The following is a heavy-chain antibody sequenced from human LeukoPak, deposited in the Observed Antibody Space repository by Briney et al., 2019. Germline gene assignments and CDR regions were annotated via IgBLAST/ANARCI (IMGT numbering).Heavy chain of an antibody. V-gene: IGHV1-18*01. Sequence: ASVKVSCMASGYTFTSYGISWVRQAPGQGLEWMGWISAYNGNSNYAQTHQGRVTMTTDRSTTKDYMELRSLRSDDTAVYYCARLDMITFGGVIVLDAFDIWGQGTMVTVSS. J-gene: IGHJ3*02. CDR1: GYTFTSYG. CDR3: ARLDMITFGGVIVLDAFDI. D-gene: IGHD3-16*02. CDR2: ISAYNGNS.